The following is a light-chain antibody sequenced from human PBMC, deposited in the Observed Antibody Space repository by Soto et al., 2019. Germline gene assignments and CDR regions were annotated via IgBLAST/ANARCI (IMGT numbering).Light chain of an antibody. CDR3: SSYTSSSLEV. J-gene: IGLJ1*01. CDR2: EVS. V-gene: IGLV2-14*01. Sequence: QSVLTQPASVSGSPGQSITISCTGTSSDVGGYNYVSWYQQHPGKAPKLMIYEVSNRPSGVSNRFSGSKSGNTASLTISGLQAEDEADYYCSSYTSSSLEVFGTGTKATVL. CDR1: SSDVGGYNY.